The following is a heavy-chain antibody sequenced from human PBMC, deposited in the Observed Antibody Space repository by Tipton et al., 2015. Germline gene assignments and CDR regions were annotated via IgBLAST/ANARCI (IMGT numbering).Heavy chain of an antibody. V-gene: IGHV3-23*01. J-gene: IGHJ4*02. CDR2: ISSTGRMT. CDR1: GFAFSGYA. CDR3: AKESLDY. Sequence: SLRLSCEASGFAFSGYAMSWVRQAPGKGLEWVSLISSTGRMTKIADSVKGRFTISRDNSKNTLYLQMNSLRVEDTAVYYCAKESLDYWGQGTLVTVSS.